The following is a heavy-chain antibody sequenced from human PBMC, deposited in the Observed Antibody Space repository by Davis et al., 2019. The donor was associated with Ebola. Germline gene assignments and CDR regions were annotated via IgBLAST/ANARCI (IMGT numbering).Heavy chain of an antibody. CDR1: GFTFSDYY. CDR2: RHSGSGI. Sequence: GSLRLSCAASGFTFSDYYMSWIRQAPGKGLEWLSMRHSGSGIFYADSVRGRFTISADTSKNTLYLQMNSLRVDDTAIYYCATRGSWGQGTLVTVSS. D-gene: IGHD3-10*01. CDR3: ATRGS. V-gene: IGHV3-53*01. J-gene: IGHJ5*02.